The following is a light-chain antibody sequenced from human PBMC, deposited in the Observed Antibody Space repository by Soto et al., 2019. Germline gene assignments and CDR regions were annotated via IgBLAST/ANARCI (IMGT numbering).Light chain of an antibody. CDR2: DAS. J-gene: IGKJ5*01. V-gene: IGKV1-33*01. CDR1: QDINKN. Sequence: EIQLTQSPSSLSASVGDRVTITCQASQDINKNLIWYQQKPGKAPKLLIYDASDLETGVPPRFSGSGSGTGFTFTISSLQPEDFATYYCQQYECLPLTFGQGTRLEIK. CDR3: QQYECLPLT.